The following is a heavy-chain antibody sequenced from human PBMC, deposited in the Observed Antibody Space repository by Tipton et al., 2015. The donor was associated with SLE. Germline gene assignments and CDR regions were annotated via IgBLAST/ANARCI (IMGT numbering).Heavy chain of an antibody. J-gene: IGHJ2*01. Sequence: LRLSCTVSGGSISSYYWSWIRQPPGKGLEWIGYIYYSGSTNYNPSLKSRVTISVDTSKNQFSLKLSSVTAADTVVYYCARVGITGTTWDWYFDLWGRGTLVTVSS. D-gene: IGHD1-7*01. CDR3: ARVGITGTTWDWYFDL. V-gene: IGHV4-59*01. CDR1: GGSISSYY. CDR2: IYYSGST.